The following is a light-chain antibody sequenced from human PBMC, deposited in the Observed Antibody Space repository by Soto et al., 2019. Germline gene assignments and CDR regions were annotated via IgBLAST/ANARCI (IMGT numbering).Light chain of an antibody. CDR3: QQYNNWPPLT. CDR2: RAS. Sequence: EIIMTQSPATLSVSPGERATLSCRASQSVSSKLAWYQHKPGQAPRLLIYRASIRATGIPARFSGSGSGTEFTLTISSLQSEDFAVYYCQQYNNWPPLTFGGGTKVEIK. V-gene: IGKV3D-15*01. CDR1: QSVSSK. J-gene: IGKJ4*01.